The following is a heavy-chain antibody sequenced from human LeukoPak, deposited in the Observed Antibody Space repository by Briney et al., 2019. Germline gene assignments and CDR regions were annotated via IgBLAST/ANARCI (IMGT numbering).Heavy chain of an antibody. J-gene: IGHJ4*02. V-gene: IGHV4-4*07. CDR1: DDSISNFW. CDR3: ARHTGWELSGIDY. Sequence: SETLSLTCTVSDDSISNFWWNWIRLPAGKGLEWIGRIHTSGSTYYNPSLKSRVTISVDTSKNQFSLKLSSVTAADTAVYYCARHTGWELSGIDYWGQGTLVTVSS. D-gene: IGHD1-26*01. CDR2: IHTSGST.